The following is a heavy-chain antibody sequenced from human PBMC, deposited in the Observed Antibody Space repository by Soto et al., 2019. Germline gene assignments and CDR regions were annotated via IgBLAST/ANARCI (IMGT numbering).Heavy chain of an antibody. J-gene: IGHJ5*02. D-gene: IGHD6-6*01. CDR1: GGSFSGYY. CDR3: ARAGVLTEIAARPRSRWFDP. V-gene: IGHV4-34*01. CDR2: INHSGST. Sequence: SETLSLTCAVYGGSFSGYYWSWIRQPPGKGLEWIGEINHSGSTNYNPSLKSRVTISVDTSKNQFSLKLSSVTAADTAVYYCARAGVLTEIAARPRSRWFDPWGQGTLVTVSS.